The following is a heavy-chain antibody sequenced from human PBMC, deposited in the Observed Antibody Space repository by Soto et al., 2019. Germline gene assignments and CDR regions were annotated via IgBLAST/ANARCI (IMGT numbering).Heavy chain of an antibody. CDR1: GFTFSSYV. J-gene: IGHJ4*02. Sequence: GGSLRLSCAASGFTFSSYVMHWVRQSPGKGLEWVAVIWYDGSNKYYADSVKGRFTISRDNSKNTLYLQMNSLRAEDTAVYYCARGSFYYYDSSGYSRTYFDYWGQGTLVTVSS. D-gene: IGHD3-22*01. CDR2: IWYDGSNK. V-gene: IGHV3-33*01. CDR3: ARGSFYYYDSSGYSRTYFDY.